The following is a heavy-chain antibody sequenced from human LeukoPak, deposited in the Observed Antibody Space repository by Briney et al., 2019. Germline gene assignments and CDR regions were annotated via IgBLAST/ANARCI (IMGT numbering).Heavy chain of an antibody. D-gene: IGHD2-21*02. J-gene: IGHJ5*02. V-gene: IGHV4-59*08. CDR3: ARGGFIVVVTAIQGNWFDP. CDR1: GGSISSYY. CDR2: IYYSGST. Sequence: SETLSLTCTVSGGSISSYYWSWIRQPPGKGLEWIGYIYYSGSTNYNPSLKSRVTISVDTSKNQFSLKLSSVTAADTAVYYCARGGFIVVVTAIQGNWFDPWGQGTLVTVSS.